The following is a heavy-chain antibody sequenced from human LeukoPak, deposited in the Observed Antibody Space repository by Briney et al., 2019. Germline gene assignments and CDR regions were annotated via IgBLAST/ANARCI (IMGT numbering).Heavy chain of an antibody. Sequence: SETLSLTCTVSGGSISSYYWSWIRQPPGKGLEWIGYIYTSGSTNYNPSLKSRVTISVDTSKNQFSLKLSSVTAADTAVYYCARLYGRITMVRGVPNWFDPWGQGTLVTVSS. J-gene: IGHJ5*02. CDR3: ARLYGRITMVRGVPNWFDP. CDR1: GGSISSYY. CDR2: IYTSGST. V-gene: IGHV4-4*09. D-gene: IGHD3-10*01.